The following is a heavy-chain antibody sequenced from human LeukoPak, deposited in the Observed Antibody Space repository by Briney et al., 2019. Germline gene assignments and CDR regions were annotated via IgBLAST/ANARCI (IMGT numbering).Heavy chain of an antibody. J-gene: IGHJ4*02. Sequence: ASVKVSCKASGYTFTSYGISWVRQAPGQGLEWMGWISAYNGNTNYAQKLQGRVTMTTDTSTSTAYMELRSLRSDDTAAYYCARDSSNNYYDSSGYVFGYWGQGTLVTVSS. V-gene: IGHV1-18*01. CDR3: ARDSSNNYYDSSGYVFGY. CDR2: ISAYNGNT. CDR1: GYTFTSYG. D-gene: IGHD3-22*01.